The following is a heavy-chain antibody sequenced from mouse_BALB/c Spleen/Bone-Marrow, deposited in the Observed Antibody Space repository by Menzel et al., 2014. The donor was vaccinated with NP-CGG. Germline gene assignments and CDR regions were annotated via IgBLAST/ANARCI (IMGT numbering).Heavy chain of an antibody. CDR2: INPSSGYT. CDR3: ARESLYGSNYY. CDR1: GYTFTSYT. D-gene: IGHD1-1*01. V-gene: IGHV1-4*01. Sequence: VKLQESGAELARPGASVKTSCKASGYTFTSYTMHWVKQRPGQGLEWIGYINPSSGYTNYNQKFKDKATLTADKSSSTAYMQLSSLTSEDSAVYYCARESLYGSNYYWGQGTTLTVSS. J-gene: IGHJ2*01.